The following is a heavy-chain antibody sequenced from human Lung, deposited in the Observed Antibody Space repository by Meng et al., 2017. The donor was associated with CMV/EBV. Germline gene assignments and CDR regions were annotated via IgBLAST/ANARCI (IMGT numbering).Heavy chain of an antibody. Sequence: SXTXSLXSNVSGVXINTEENFWTWIRQSPGKGLEWIGLITYSGTAYYNSALKSRVTISSDTSTNQFSLNLKSMTAADTAVYYCARDRQHWALGRFYGLDVWXRGTXVTVSS. CDR1: GVXINTEENF. D-gene: IGHD7-27*01. V-gene: IGHV4-30-4*02. J-gene: IGHJ6*02. CDR3: ARDRQHWALGRFYGLDV. CDR2: ITYSGTA.